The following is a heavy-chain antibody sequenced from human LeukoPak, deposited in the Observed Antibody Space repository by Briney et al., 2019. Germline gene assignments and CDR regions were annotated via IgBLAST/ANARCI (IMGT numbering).Heavy chain of an antibody. J-gene: IGHJ6*03. V-gene: IGHV3-48*01. D-gene: IGHD3-3*01. CDR2: ISSSSSTI. Sequence: GGSLRLSCAASGFTFSSYSMNWVRQAPGKGLEWVSYISSSSSTIYYADSVKGRFTISRDNAKNSLYLQMNSLRAEDTAVYYCARVGLDFWSGYYNYVDVWGKGTTVTVSS. CDR1: GFTFSSYS. CDR3: ARVGLDFWSGYYNYVDV.